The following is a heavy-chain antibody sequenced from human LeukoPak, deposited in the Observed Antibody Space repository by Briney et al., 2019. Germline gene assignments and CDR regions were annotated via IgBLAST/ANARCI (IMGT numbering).Heavy chain of an antibody. V-gene: IGHV4-59*08. CDR2: IYYSGST. CDR3: ARSPPWGPFDY. CDR1: GGSIRSYY. Sequence: PSETLSLTCTVSGGSIRSYYWSWIRQPPGKGLEWIGYIYYSGSTNYNPSLKSRVTISVDTSKNQFSLKLSSVTAADTAVYYCARSPPWGPFDYWGQGTLVTVSS. D-gene: IGHD7-27*01. J-gene: IGHJ4*02.